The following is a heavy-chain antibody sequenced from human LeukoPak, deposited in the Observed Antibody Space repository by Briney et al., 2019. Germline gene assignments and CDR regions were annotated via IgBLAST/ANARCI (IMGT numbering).Heavy chain of an antibody. D-gene: IGHD3-16*01. J-gene: IGHJ6*03. CDR2: IYHSGST. V-gene: IGHV4-30-2*01. CDR3: ATRGQSGHHYYYMDV. Sequence: PSETLSLTCAVSGGSISSGGYSWSWVRQPPGKGLEWIGYIYHSGSTNYNPSLKSRVTISVDTSKNQFSLKLSSVTAADTAVYYCATRGQSGHHYYYMDVWGKGTTVTVSS. CDR1: GGSISSGGYS.